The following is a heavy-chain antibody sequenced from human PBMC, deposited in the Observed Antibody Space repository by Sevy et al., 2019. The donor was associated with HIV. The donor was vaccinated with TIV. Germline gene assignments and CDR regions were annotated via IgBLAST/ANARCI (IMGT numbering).Heavy chain of an antibody. CDR2: ISGSGGST. V-gene: IGHV3-23*01. D-gene: IGHD3-10*01. Sequence: GGSLRLSCAASGFTFSSYVMSWVRQAPGKGLEWVSAISGSGGSTYYADSVKGRFTISRDNSKNTLYLQMNSLRAEDTAVYYCAKGASGSYYKYPFDYWGQGTLVTVSS. J-gene: IGHJ4*02. CDR3: AKGASGSYYKYPFDY. CDR1: GFTFSSYV.